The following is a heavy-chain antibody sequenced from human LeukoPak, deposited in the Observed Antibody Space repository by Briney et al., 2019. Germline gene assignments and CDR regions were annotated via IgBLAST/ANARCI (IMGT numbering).Heavy chain of an antibody. V-gene: IGHV4-39*01. J-gene: IGHJ4*02. Sequence: SETLSLTCTVSRGSISTSSYYWGWIRQPPGKGLEWLASIYYTGSTYYNPSLNRRVTVSVDTSKNQFSLKLSSAPPADTAMYNCASRTRFGELRFDYSGEGTLVTVSS. CDR1: RGSISTSSYY. D-gene: IGHD3-10*01. CDR2: IYYTGST. CDR3: ASRTRFGELRFDY.